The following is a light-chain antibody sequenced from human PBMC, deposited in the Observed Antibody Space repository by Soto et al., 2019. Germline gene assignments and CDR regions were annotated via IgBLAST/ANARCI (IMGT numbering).Light chain of an antibody. J-gene: IGLJ3*02. CDR3: AVWDDSLNGPV. CDR1: SSNIGAGYD. Sequence: QSVLTQPPSVSGAPGQRVTISCTGSSSNIGAGYDVHWYQQLPGTAPKVLIYGNSNRPSGVPDRFSGSKSGTSASLAITGLQAEEEADYSCAVWDDSLNGPVFGGGTQLTVL. V-gene: IGLV1-40*01. CDR2: GNS.